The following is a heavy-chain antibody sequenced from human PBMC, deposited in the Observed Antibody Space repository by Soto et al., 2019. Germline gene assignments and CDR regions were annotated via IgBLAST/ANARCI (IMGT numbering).Heavy chain of an antibody. CDR3: ARVAEEGGIAAAGTSDYYYGMDV. J-gene: IGHJ6*02. D-gene: IGHD6-13*01. CDR2: INSDGSST. V-gene: IGHV3-74*01. CDR1: GFTFSSYW. Sequence: PGGSLRLSCEASGFTFSSYWMHWVRQAPWKWLVWVSRINSDGSSTSYADSVKGRFTISRDNAKNTLYLQMNRLRAEDTAVYYCARVAEEGGIAAAGTSDYYYGMDVWGQGTTVTVSS.